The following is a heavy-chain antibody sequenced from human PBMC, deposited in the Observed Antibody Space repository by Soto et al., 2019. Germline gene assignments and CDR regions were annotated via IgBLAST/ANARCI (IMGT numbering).Heavy chain of an antibody. CDR2: IYFSGRT. CDR1: GGSISTSGYY. CDR3: ARLPAVTNFDY. D-gene: IGHD4-17*01. J-gene: IGHJ4*02. Sequence: QLQLQESGPGLVKPSETLSLTCNCSGGSISTSGYYWGWIRQPPGKGLEWIGTIYFSGRTYYNPSLKSLVTISVDTSNNQFYLRLSSVTASDTAMYYCARLPAVTNFDYWGQGTLVTVSS. V-gene: IGHV4-39*01.